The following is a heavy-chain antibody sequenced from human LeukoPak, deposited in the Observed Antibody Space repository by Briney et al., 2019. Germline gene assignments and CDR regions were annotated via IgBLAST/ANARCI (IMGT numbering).Heavy chain of an antibody. CDR1: GGSIRSSSYY. CDR3: ARSWAFDI. J-gene: IGHJ3*02. Sequence: SETLSLTCTVSGGSIRSSSYYWGWIRQPPGKGLEWIGSIYYSGGTYYNSSLKSRVTISVDTSKNQFSLKLSSVTAADTAVYYCARSWAFDIWGQGTMVTVSS. V-gene: IGHV4-39*01. CDR2: IYYSGGT.